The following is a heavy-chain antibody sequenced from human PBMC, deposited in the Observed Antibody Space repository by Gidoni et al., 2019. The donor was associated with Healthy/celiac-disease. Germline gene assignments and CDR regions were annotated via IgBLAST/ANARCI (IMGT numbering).Heavy chain of an antibody. Sequence: QVQLQESGPGLVTPSQTLSLTCTVSGGSISSGGYYCSWIRQHPGKGLAWIGYIDSSGSTYYNPSLRSRVTISVDTSKNQCSLKWSSVTAADTAVYYCARAEYYYDSSGYHNGVNAFDIWGQGTMVTVSS. CDR1: GGSISSGGYY. J-gene: IGHJ3*02. CDR2: IDSSGST. CDR3: ARAEYYYDSSGYHNGVNAFDI. V-gene: IGHV4-31*03. D-gene: IGHD3-22*01.